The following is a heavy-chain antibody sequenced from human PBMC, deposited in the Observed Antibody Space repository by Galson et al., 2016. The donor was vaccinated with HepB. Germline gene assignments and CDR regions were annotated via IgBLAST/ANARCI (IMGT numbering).Heavy chain of an antibody. CDR1: GFTVSSSG. CDR3: AICSVYNTGWCNSFDP. D-gene: IGHD2-8*02. V-gene: IGHV3-23*01. J-gene: IGHJ5*02. Sequence: SLRLSCAASGFTVSSSGMSWVRQAPGKGLEWVSSIRISGTNTFYADSVKGRFTITTSPSKSTLYLEMSSLRAEDTAVYYCAICSVYNTGWCNSFDPWGQGTPVIVSS. CDR2: IRISGTNT.